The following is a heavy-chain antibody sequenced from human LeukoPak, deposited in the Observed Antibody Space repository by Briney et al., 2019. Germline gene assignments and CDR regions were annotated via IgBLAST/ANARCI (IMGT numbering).Heavy chain of an antibody. CDR1: GYTFTGYY. CDR2: INPNSGGT. CDR3: ARDGRPSELLWFGETFNWFDP. Sequence: ASVKVSCRASGYTFTGYYMHWVRQAPGQGLEWMGWINPNSGGTNYAQKFQGRVTMTRDTSISTAYMDLSRLGSDDTAVYYCARDGRPSELLWFGETFNWFDPWGQGTLVTVSS. V-gene: IGHV1-2*02. J-gene: IGHJ5*02. D-gene: IGHD3-10*01.